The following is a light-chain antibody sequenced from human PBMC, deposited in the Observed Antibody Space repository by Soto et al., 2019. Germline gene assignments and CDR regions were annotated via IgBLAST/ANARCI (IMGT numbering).Light chain of an antibody. V-gene: IGKV3-11*01. CDR3: QQYSNWPRGT. Sequence: EIVLTQSPATLSLSPGERATLSCRASQSVTRYLAWYQQRPGQTPRLLIYDASNRATGIPARFSGSGSGTDFTLTISSLQSEDFALYYCQQYSNWPRGTFGQGTKLQIK. J-gene: IGKJ2*01. CDR2: DAS. CDR1: QSVTRY.